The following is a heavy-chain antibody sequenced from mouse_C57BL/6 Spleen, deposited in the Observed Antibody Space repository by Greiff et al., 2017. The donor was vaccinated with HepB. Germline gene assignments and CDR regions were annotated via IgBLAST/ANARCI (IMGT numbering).Heavy chain of an antibody. Sequence: QVQLQQPGAELVKPGASVKLSCKASGYTFTSYWMHWVKQRPGQGLEWIGMIHPNSGSTNYNEKFKSKATLTVDKSSSTAYMQLSSLTSEDAAVYYCARSYRGYFDVWGTGTTVTVSS. D-gene: IGHD2-10*01. J-gene: IGHJ1*03. CDR1: GYTFTSYW. CDR3: ARSYRGYFDV. V-gene: IGHV1-64*01. CDR2: IHPNSGST.